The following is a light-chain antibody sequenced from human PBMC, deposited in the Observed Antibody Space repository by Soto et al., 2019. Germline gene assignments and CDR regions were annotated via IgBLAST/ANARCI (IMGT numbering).Light chain of an antibody. CDR1: QSVSSY. CDR3: QQSSNWPLT. Sequence: EIVLTQSPATLSLSPGERAALSCRASQSVSSYLAWYQQKPAQAPRLLIYDASNRAAGIPARFSGSGSGTDFTLTISSLEPEDFAVYYCQQSSNWPLTFGGGTKVEIK. J-gene: IGKJ4*01. V-gene: IGKV3-11*01. CDR2: DAS.